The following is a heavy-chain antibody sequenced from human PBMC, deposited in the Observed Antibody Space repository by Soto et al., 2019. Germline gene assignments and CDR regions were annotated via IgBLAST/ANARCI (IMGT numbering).Heavy chain of an antibody. J-gene: IGHJ4*02. CDR3: AGEDEITVGRGVKGEFDY. CDR2: IIPIFGTV. Sequence: QVQLVQSGAEVKKPGSSVKVSCKASGGSFNNYAVNWVRQAPGQGLEWMGGIIPIFGTVTYAQKFLGRVTVXAXXSASTVYMGLSSLRSADTAVYYCAGEDEITVGRGVKGEFDYWGQGTLVTVSS. CDR1: GGSFNNYA. D-gene: IGHD3-10*01. V-gene: IGHV1-69*12.